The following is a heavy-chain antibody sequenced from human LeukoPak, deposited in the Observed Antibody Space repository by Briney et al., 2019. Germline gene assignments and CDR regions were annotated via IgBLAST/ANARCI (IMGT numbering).Heavy chain of an antibody. J-gene: IGHJ4*02. V-gene: IGHV4-4*02. CDR2: IYHSGST. D-gene: IGHD5-12*01. CDR3: ARVTYSGYDSHFDY. Sequence: SGTLSLTRAVSGGSISSSNWWSWVRQPPGKGLEWIGEIYHSGSTNYNSSLKSRVTISVDKSKNQFSLKLSSVTAADTAVYYCARVTYSGYDSHFDYWGQGTLVTVS. CDR1: GGSISSSNW.